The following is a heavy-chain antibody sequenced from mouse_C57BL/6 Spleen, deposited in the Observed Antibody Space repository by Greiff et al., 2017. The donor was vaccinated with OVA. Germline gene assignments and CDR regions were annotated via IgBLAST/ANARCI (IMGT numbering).Heavy chain of an antibody. CDR1: GFTFSSYA. D-gene: IGHD1-1*01. Sequence: VKLVESGGGLVKPGGSLKLSCAASGFTFSSYAMSWVRQTPEKRLEWVATISDGGSYTYYPDNVKGRFTISRDNAKNNLYLQMSHLKSEDTAMYYCARDFITTVNAYWGQGTLVTVSA. CDR2: ISDGGSYT. CDR3: ARDFITTVNAY. V-gene: IGHV5-4*01. J-gene: IGHJ3*01.